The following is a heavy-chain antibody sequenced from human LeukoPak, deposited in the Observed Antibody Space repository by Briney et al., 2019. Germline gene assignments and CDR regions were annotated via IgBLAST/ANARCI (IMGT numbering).Heavy chain of an antibody. CDR1: GFTFSSYA. Sequence: GGSLRLSCAASGFTFSSYAMHWVRQAPGKGLEWVAGITSGGDSTYHADSVKGRFSISRDNSKNTLSLHMNSLRAEDTAVYYCAKVAPLGSSWYAFNYWGRGTLVTVSS. CDR3: AKVAPLGSSWYAFNY. V-gene: IGHV3-23*01. J-gene: IGHJ4*02. D-gene: IGHD6-13*01. CDR2: ITSGGDST.